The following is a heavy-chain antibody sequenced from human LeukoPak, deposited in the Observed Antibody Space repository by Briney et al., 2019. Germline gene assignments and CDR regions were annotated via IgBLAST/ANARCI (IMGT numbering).Heavy chain of an antibody. D-gene: IGHD6-13*01. J-gene: IGHJ5*02. Sequence: SETLSLTCTVSGGSISSYYWSWILQPPGKGLEWIGYIYYSGSTNYNPSLKSRVTISVDTSKNQFSLKLSSVTAADTAVYYCARELPAAAGTDWFDPWGQGTLVTVSS. CDR1: GGSISSYY. V-gene: IGHV4-59*01. CDR2: IYYSGST. CDR3: ARELPAAAGTDWFDP.